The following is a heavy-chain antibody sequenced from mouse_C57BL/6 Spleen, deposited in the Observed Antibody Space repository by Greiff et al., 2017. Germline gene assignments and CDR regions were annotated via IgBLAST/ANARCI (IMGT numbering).Heavy chain of an antibody. V-gene: IGHV1-52*01. D-gene: IGHD1-1*01. CDR3: ARGFITTVVAGFDY. Sequence: QVQLQQPGAELVRPGSSVKLSCKASGYTFTSYWMHWVKQRPIQGLEWIGNIDPSDSETHYNQKFKEKATLTVDKSSSTAYMQLSSLTSEGFAVYYWARGFITTVVAGFDYWGQGTTLTVSS. J-gene: IGHJ2*01. CDR1: GYTFTSYW. CDR2: IDPSDSET.